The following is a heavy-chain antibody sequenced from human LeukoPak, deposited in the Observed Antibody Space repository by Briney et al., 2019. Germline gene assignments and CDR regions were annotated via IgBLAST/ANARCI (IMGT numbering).Heavy chain of an antibody. V-gene: IGHV6-1*01. CDR1: GDSVSRHDLT. D-gene: IGHD1-1*01. CDR3: VRSYDWVFDY. J-gene: IGHJ4*02. Sequence: SQTLSLTCAISGDSVSRHDLTLDWVRQSPSRGLEWLGRTFYRSKWYNDYAVSVKSRITVSPDTSKNQCSLHLNSVTPEDTAVYYCVRSYDWVFDYWGQGTRVTVSS. CDR2: TFYRSKWYN.